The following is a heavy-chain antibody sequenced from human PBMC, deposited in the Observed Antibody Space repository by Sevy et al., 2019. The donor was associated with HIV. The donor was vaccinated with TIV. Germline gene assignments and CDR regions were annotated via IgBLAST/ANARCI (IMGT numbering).Heavy chain of an antibody. Sequence: GGSLRLSCAASGFSFSQYSMNWVRQAPGKGLEWLSYISGTSGTIYYAASVKGRFTISRDNATNSVYLQMNSLRDEDTAVYYCARVVLYYDANYCDYWGQGALVTVSS. D-gene: IGHD3-22*01. CDR3: ARVVLYYDANYCDY. J-gene: IGHJ4*02. V-gene: IGHV3-48*02. CDR1: GFSFSQYS. CDR2: ISGTSGTI.